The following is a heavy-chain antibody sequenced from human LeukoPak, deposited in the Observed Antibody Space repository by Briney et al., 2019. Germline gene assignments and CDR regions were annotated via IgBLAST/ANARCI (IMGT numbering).Heavy chain of an antibody. CDR3: ARVGFVRQYGSGSYCLSY. Sequence: ASVKVSCKASGYTFTSYDINWVRQATGQGLEWMGWMNPNSGNTGYAQKFQGRVTMTRNTSISTAYMELSSLRSEDTAVYYCARVGFVRQYGSGSYCLSYWGQGTLVTVSS. CDR2: MNPNSGNT. D-gene: IGHD3-10*01. CDR1: GYTFTSYD. V-gene: IGHV1-8*01. J-gene: IGHJ4*02.